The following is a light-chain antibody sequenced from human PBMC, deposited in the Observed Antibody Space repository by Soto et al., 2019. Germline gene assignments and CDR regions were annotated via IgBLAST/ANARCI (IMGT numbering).Light chain of an antibody. J-gene: IGKJ5*01. CDR2: DAY. CDR1: QSFRCL. Sequence: EGVLTQSPVTLSLSPGERATLSCRASQSFRCLLAWYQQKPGQAPRLLIYDAYNRSTGIPPRFSGSGSGTDFTLTISRLAPYDSAVYYCQKRHMWPITCGQGTRLAIK. V-gene: IGKV3-11*01. CDR3: QKRHMWPIT.